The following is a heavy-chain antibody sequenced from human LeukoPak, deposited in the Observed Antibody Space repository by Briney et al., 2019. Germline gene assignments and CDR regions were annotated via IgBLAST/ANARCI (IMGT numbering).Heavy chain of an antibody. J-gene: IGHJ6*02. V-gene: IGHV3-30*04. D-gene: IGHD3-10*01. CDR2: ISSDGSNK. CDR1: GFTFSGYA. CDR3: ATDNGGGSASYYNTIDYYYYAMDV. Sequence: GGSLRLSCAASGFTFSGYAMHWVRQAPGKGLEWVAVISSDGSNKYYADSVKGRFTISRDNSKNTLYLQMNSLRAEDKAVCYGATDNGGGSASYYNTIDYYYYAMDVWGQGTTVTVSS.